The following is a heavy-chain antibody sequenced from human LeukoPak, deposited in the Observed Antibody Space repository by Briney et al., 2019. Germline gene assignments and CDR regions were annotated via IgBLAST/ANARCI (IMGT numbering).Heavy chain of an antibody. J-gene: IGHJ4*02. CDR1: GFTFSSHA. Sequence: GRSLRLSCAASGFTFSSHADHWVRQAPGKGLGWVAVISYDGNNKYSADSVKGRFTISRDNSKNTLYLQMRSLRVEDTAIYYCASDRGRWTNFDYWGQGTLVTVSS. D-gene: IGHD3-10*01. CDR3: ASDRGRWTNFDY. V-gene: IGHV3-30*04. CDR2: ISYDGNNK.